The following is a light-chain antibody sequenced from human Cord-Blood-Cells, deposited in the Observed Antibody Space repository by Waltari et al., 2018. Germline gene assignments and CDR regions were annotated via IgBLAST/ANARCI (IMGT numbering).Light chain of an antibody. CDR2: AAS. CDR3: QQSDSIPPT. J-gene: IGKJ1*01. V-gene: IGKV1-39*01. Sequence: DIQMTQSPSSLSASVGDRVTITCRASQSISSYLNWYQQKPGKAPKLLIYAASSLQSGVPSRFSGSGSGTDFTLTISRLQPEDFATYYCQQSDSIPPTFGQGTMVEIK. CDR1: QSISSY.